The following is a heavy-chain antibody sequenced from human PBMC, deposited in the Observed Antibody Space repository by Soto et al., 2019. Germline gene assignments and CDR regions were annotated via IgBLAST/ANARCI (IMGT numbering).Heavy chain of an antibody. CDR3: VTDDCISTNDRRGLDC. CDR1: GFSFSTYG. D-gene: IGHD2-2*01. V-gene: IGHV3-21*01. Sequence: PGGSLRLSCAASGFSFSTYGLTWVRQAPGKGLEWVSSIDSNGYIYYADALRGRFTVSSDSTKNYLHLHMNSLRGEDKAVYYCVTDDCISTNDRRGLDCWGQGAVVTVSS. J-gene: IGHJ4*02. CDR2: IDSNGYI.